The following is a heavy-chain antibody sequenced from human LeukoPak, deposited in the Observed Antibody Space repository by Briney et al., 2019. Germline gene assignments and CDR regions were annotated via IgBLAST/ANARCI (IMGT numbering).Heavy chain of an antibody. Sequence: GGSLRLSCAASGFTFSSCWMNWVRQAPGKGLEWVASIKEDGSEKYYLDSVRGRFTISRDNAKNSLYLQMNSLRAEDTAVYYCARLREIPVFGVVTKSTSYFDYWGQGTLVTVSS. J-gene: IGHJ4*02. V-gene: IGHV3-7*01. CDR2: IKEDGSEK. CDR1: GFTFSSCW. CDR3: ARLREIPVFGVVTKSTSYFDY. D-gene: IGHD3-3*01.